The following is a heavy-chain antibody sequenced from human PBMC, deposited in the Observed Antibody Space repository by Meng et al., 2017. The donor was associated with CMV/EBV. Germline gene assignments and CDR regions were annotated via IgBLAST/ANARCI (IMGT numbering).Heavy chain of an antibody. CDR3: ARGPLTGDGCTPLGY. D-gene: IGHD7-27*01. J-gene: IGHJ4*02. V-gene: IGHV1-69*05. CDR1: GGTFSSYD. Sequence: SGGTFSSYDIRWVRQAPGQGLEWMGGIIPIFGTANCAQKFTGRVTITTDESTSTAYMELSSLRSEDTAVYYCARGPLTGDGCTPLGYWGQGTLVTVSS. CDR2: IIPIFGTA.